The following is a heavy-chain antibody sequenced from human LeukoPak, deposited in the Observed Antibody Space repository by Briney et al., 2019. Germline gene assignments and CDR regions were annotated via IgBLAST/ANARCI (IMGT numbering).Heavy chain of an antibody. CDR3: ARDGVYCSSTSCYQNWFDP. CDR2: IIPIFGTA. V-gene: IGHV1-69*05. Sequence: ASVKVSCKASGYTFTSYGISWVRQAPGQGLEWMGGIIPIFGTANYAQKFQGRVTITTDESTSTAYMELSSLRPENTAVYYCARDGVYCSSTSCYQNWFDPWGQGTLVTVSS. J-gene: IGHJ5*02. CDR1: GYTFTSYG. D-gene: IGHD2-2*01.